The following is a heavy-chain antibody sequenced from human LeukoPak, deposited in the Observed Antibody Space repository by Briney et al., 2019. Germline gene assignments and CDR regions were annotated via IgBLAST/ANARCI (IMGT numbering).Heavy chain of an antibody. J-gene: IGHJ6*02. D-gene: IGHD6-19*01. CDR3: AKDTSRYSSNYGMDV. CDR2: ISYDGSNK. V-gene: IGHV3-30*18. Sequence: SGGSVRLSCAASGFIFNSYGFHWVRQAPGKGLEWVAVISYDGSNKYYADSVKGRFIISRDSSKNTLYLQMNSLRAEDTAVYYCAKDTSRYSSNYGMDVWGQGTTVTVSS. CDR1: GFIFNSYG.